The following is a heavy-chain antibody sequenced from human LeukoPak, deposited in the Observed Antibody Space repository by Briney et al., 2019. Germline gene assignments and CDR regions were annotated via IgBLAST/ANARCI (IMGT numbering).Heavy chain of an antibody. CDR1: GFTFSSYW. Sequence: PGGSLRLSCAVSGFTFSSYWMSWVRQAPGKGLEWVANIKQDGSEKYYVDSVKGRFTISRDNAKNSLYLQMNSLRAEDTAVYYCARDVARHFDWLFPDWFDPWGQGTLVTVSS. CDR3: ARDVARHFDWLFPDWFDP. CDR2: IKQDGSEK. D-gene: IGHD3-9*01. J-gene: IGHJ5*02. V-gene: IGHV3-7*01.